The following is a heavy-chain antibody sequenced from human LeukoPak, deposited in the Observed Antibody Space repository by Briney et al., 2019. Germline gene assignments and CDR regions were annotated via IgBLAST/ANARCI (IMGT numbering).Heavy chain of an antibody. CDR3: AKLVGAFDY. Sequence: PGGSLRLSCAASGFTFSSYGMHWVRQAPGKGLEWVAVISYDGSNKYYADSVKGRFTISRDNSKNTLYLQMNSLRAEDTAVYHCAKLVGAFDYWGQGTLVNVSS. CDR1: GFTFSSYG. CDR2: ISYDGSNK. V-gene: IGHV3-30*18. J-gene: IGHJ4*02. D-gene: IGHD1-26*01.